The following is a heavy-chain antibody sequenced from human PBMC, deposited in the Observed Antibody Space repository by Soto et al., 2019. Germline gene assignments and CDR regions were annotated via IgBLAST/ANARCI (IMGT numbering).Heavy chain of an antibody. CDR3: AKDQGGYSYGGIDY. CDR1: GFTFNTYG. Sequence: QVQLVESGGGVVQPGRSLRLSCAASGFTFNTYGMHWVRQAPGKGLEWMAVVIHDGNEKYHADSVKGRFTISRDNLKNTLYLQMNSLRPEDTALYHCAKDQGGYSYGGIDYWGQGTLVTVSS. CDR2: VIHDGNEK. V-gene: IGHV3-30*18. D-gene: IGHD5-18*01. J-gene: IGHJ4*02.